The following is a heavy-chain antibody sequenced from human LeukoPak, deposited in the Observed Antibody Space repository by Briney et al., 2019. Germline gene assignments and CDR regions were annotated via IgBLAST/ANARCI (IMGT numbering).Heavy chain of an antibody. J-gene: IGHJ4*02. CDR2: TYFRSKWYY. V-gene: IGHV6-1*01. CDR1: GDSVSSNTAA. CDR3: ARVKDYYDGSVYYFLDY. Sequence: SQTLTLTCAISGDSVSSNTAACSWIRRSPSRGLEWLGRTYFRSKWYYDYAVSVKSRITINPDTSKNQFSLQMNSVTSEDTAVYFCARVKDYYDGSVYYFLDYWGQGTLVTVSS. D-gene: IGHD3-22*01.